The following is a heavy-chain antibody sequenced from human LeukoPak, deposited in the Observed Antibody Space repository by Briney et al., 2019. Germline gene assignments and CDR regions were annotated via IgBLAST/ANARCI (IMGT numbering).Heavy chain of an antibody. D-gene: IGHD5-24*01. J-gene: IGHJ3*02. CDR3: ARFGDGYKDTFDI. CDR1: GGSVSSNSAA. CDR2: TYYRSKWYN. V-gene: IGHV6-1*01. Sequence: SQTLSLTCAISGGSVSSNSAAWNWSRQSPSRRLEWRGRTYYRSKWYNDYAVCGKSRITINPDPTKDRFSLHVNYVTPQGTVSDYCARFGDGYKDTFDIWGQGKMVTVSS.